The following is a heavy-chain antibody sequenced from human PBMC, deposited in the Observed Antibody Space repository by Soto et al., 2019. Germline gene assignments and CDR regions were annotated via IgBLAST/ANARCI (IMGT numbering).Heavy chain of an antibody. V-gene: IGHV1-18*01. D-gene: IGHD3-10*01. J-gene: IGHJ6*03. CDR1: GYSFTSHG. Sequence: QVQLVQSGAEVKKPGASVKVSCKASGYSFTSHGISWVRQAPGQGLEWMGWISGNSGDTNYAQKLQGRVTVTTDTSTSTAYMELRSLRSEDTDVYYCARMVRGSNIDYYPYIDVWGKGTTVTVSS. CDR2: ISGNSGDT. CDR3: ARMVRGSNIDYYPYIDV.